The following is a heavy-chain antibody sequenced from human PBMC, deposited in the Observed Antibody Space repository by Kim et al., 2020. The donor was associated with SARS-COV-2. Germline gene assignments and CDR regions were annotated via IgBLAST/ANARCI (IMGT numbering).Heavy chain of an antibody. J-gene: IGHJ4*02. CDR2: IYYSGST. D-gene: IGHD3-10*01. Sequence: SETLSLTCTVSGGSISSSSYYWGWIRQPPGKGLEWIGSIYYSGSTYYNPSLKSRVTISVDTSKNQFSLKLSSVTAADTAVYYCARLGREASGSGSYSYFDYWGQGTLVTVSS. CDR1: GGSISSSSYY. CDR3: ARLGREASGSGSYSYFDY. V-gene: IGHV4-39*07.